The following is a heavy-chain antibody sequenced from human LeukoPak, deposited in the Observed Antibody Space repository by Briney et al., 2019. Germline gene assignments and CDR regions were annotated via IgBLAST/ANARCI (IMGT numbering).Heavy chain of an antibody. D-gene: IGHD3-3*01. CDR3: ARGHAFWSGYYYYYYGMDV. V-gene: IGHV3-21*01. Sequence: GGSLRLSCAASGFTFSSYSMNWVRQAPGKGLEWVSSISSSSSYIYYADSVKGRFTISRDNAKNSLYLQMNSLRAEDTAVYYCARGHAFWSGYYYYYYGMDVWGQGTTVTVSS. J-gene: IGHJ6*02. CDR2: ISSSSSYI. CDR1: GFTFSSYS.